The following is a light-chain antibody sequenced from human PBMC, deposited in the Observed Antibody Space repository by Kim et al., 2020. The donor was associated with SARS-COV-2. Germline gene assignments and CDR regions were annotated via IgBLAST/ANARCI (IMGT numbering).Light chain of an antibody. V-gene: IGLV3-1*01. Sequence: SYELTQPPSVSVSPGQTASITCSGDKLGEKYACWYQQRPGQSPVLVIYQDNKRPSGIPERFSGSNSGNTATLTISGTQALDEADYYCQAWDSGAEVFGGG. CDR2: QDN. CDR3: QAWDSGAEV. J-gene: IGLJ3*02. CDR1: KLGEKY.